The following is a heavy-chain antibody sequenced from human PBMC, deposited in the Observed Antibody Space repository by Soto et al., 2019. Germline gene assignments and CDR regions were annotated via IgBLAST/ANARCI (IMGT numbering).Heavy chain of an antibody. V-gene: IGHV3-7*05. Sequence: EVQLVESGGGLVQPGGSLRLSCAASGFNFPFYGMTWVRQAPGKGLEWVASIMGDGREGEKYYVASAKGRFTISRDNAKSSLYLQMSSRRAEDTAIYFCSRDHYGSGAIWGQGTPVIVSS. D-gene: IGHD3-10*01. CDR3: SRDHYGSGAI. CDR1: GFNFPFYG. J-gene: IGHJ4*02. CDR2: IMGDGREGEK.